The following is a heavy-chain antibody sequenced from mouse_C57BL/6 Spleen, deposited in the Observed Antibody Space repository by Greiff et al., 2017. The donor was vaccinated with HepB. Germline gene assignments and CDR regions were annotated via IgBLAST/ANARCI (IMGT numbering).Heavy chain of an antibody. CDR1: GFTFSSYA. V-gene: IGHV5-9-1*02. D-gene: IGHD2-5*01. CDR2: ISSGGDYI. CDR3: TRVGSNYYAMDY. J-gene: IGHJ4*01. Sequence: EVKVEESGEGLVKPGGSLKLSCAASGFTFSSYAMSWVRQTPEKRLEWVAYISSGGDYIYYADTVKGRFTISRDNARNTLYLQMSSLKSEDTAMYYCTRVGSNYYAMDYWGQGTSVTVSS.